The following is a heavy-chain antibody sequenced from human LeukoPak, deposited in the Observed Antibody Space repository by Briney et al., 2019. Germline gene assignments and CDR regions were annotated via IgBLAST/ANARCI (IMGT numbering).Heavy chain of an antibody. V-gene: IGHV3-30*18. CDR3: AKSSLGLTGGPVGFDI. D-gene: IGHD7-27*01. J-gene: IGHJ3*02. Sequence: GGSLRLSCAASGFXLSNYGIHWVRQAPGKGLEWVAIISYDGINKYYADSVKGRFTISRDNSKNTLYLPMNSLRAEDTAVYYCAKSSLGLTGGPVGFDIWGQGTMVTVSS. CDR1: GFXLSNYG. CDR2: ISYDGINK.